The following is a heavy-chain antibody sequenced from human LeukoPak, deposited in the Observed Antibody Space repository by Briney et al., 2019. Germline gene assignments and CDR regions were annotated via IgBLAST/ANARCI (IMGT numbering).Heavy chain of an antibody. J-gene: IGHJ3*02. Sequence: GGSLRLSCAASGFTFSSYSMNWVRQAPGKGLEWVAIISYDGSRKYYADSVKGRFTISRDNSKNTLYLQMNSLRAEDTAVYYCAREATYYYDSSGSTHLLGDAFDIWGQGTMVTVSS. CDR3: AREATYYYDSSGSTHLLGDAFDI. CDR1: GFTFSSYS. V-gene: IGHV3-30*03. D-gene: IGHD3-22*01. CDR2: ISYDGSRK.